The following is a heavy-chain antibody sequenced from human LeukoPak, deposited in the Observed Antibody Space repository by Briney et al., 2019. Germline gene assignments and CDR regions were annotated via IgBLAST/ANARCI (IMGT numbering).Heavy chain of an antibody. V-gene: IGHV3-48*03. CDR2: ISSSGSNI. D-gene: IGHD6-19*01. J-gene: IGHJ4*02. Sequence: GGSLRLSCAASGFTFRTFEMNWVRQAPGKGLEWVSYISSSGSNIYYADSVKGRFTISRDNAKNSLYLQMNSLRAEDTAVYYCARDHSSGWYSDYFDYWGQGTLVTVSS. CDR3: ARDHSSGWYSDYFDY. CDR1: GFTFRTFE.